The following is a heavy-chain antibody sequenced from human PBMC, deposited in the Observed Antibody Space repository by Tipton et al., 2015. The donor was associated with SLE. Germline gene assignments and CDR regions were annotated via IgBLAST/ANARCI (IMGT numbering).Heavy chain of an antibody. CDR3: ATRPSDAPGGY. CDR1: GYTFTTYG. Sequence: QSGAEVKKPGASVKVSCKASGYTFTTYGISWVRQVSGKGLEWMGIIYPDDSDTRYSPSFQGQVTISADKSISTAYLQWSSLKASDTAMYFCATRPSDAPGGYWGQGTLVTVSS. D-gene: IGHD2-15*01. CDR2: IYPDDSDT. V-gene: IGHV5-51*01. J-gene: IGHJ4*02.